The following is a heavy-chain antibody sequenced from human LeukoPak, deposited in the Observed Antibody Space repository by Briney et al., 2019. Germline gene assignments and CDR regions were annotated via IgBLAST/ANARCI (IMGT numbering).Heavy chain of an antibody. Sequence: SETLSLTCTVSGGSITNYYWNWVRQSPGKDLEWIGYVSYSGRTHYTSSLKSRVAISLDMSKNQFSLNLTSVTAADTAVYYCARQGLRDGYNGDYWFFDLWGRGTLVTVSS. CDR1: GGSITNYY. D-gene: IGHD5-24*01. J-gene: IGHJ2*01. V-gene: IGHV4-59*01. CDR3: ARQGLRDGYNGDYWFFDL. CDR2: VSYSGRT.